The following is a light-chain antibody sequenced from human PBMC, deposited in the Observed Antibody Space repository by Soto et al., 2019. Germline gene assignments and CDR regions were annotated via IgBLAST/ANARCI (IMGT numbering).Light chain of an antibody. V-gene: IGKV3-20*01. CDR1: QSVSSSY. Sequence: DIVLTKSPGTQSLSPGERATLSCSAIQSVSSSYLAWYQQKPGQAPRLLIYGASSRATGIPDRFSGSGSGTDFTLTISRLEPEDFAVYYCQQYGSSLSITFGQGTRLEI. CDR3: QQYGSSLSIT. CDR2: GAS. J-gene: IGKJ5*01.